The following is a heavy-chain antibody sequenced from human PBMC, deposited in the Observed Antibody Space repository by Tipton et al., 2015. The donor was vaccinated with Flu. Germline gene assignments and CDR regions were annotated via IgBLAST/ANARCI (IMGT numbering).Heavy chain of an antibody. CDR2: IYYSGST. Sequence: TLSLTCTVSGGSISSYYWSWIRQPPGKGLEWIGYIYYSGSTDYNPSLKSRVTISVDTSKNQFSLKLSSVTAADTAVYYCARGSPTPTIFGVVIMRGKPHYYMDVWGKGTTVTVSS. J-gene: IGHJ6*03. CDR1: GGSISSYY. V-gene: IGHV4-59*12. D-gene: IGHD3-3*01. CDR3: ARGSPTPTIFGVVIMRGKPHYYMDV.